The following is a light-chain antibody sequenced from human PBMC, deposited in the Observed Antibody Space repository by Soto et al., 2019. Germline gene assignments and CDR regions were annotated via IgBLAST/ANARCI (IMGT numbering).Light chain of an antibody. CDR3: SSYTTADTVI. Sequence: QSALTQPASMSGSPGQSITISCTGTSSDIGGYNFVSWYQRHPGKGPKLLIFDVNFRPSGVSNRFSGSKSENTASLTISGLQPEDEADYYCSSYTTADTVIFGGGTPLTVL. J-gene: IGLJ2*01. CDR1: SSDIGGYNF. V-gene: IGLV2-14*03. CDR2: DVN.